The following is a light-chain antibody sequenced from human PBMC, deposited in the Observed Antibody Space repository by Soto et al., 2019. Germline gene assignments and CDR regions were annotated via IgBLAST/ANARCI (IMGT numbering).Light chain of an antibody. V-gene: IGLV2-14*01. CDR3: SAYTTSSTTLYV. Sequence: QSALTQPASVSGSPGQSIAISCTGTSSDVGRYNYVSWYQQHPGKAPKLMIYEVSNRPSGVSYRFSGSKSGNTASLTISGLKAEDEADYYCSAYTTSSTTLYVFGTGTKVTVL. J-gene: IGLJ1*01. CDR2: EVS. CDR1: SSDVGRYNY.